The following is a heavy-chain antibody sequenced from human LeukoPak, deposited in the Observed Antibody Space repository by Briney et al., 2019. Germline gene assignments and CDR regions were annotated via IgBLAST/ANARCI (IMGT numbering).Heavy chain of an antibody. V-gene: IGHV3-66*02. CDR3: ATARPYYYDSSGYYNFDY. Sequence: GGSLRLSCAASGFTVSSIYMSWVRQAPGKGLEWVSVIYSGGSTYYADSVKGRFTISRDNSKNTLCLQMHSLRAEDTAVYYCATARPYYYDSSGYYNFDYWGQGTLVTVSS. CDR1: GFTVSSIY. J-gene: IGHJ4*02. CDR2: IYSGGST. D-gene: IGHD3-22*01.